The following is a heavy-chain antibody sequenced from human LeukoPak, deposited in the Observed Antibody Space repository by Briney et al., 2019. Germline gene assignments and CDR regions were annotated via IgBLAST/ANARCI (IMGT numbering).Heavy chain of an antibody. J-gene: IGHJ5*02. V-gene: IGHV3-7*03. D-gene: IGHD3-10*01. CDR1: GFNISDFW. Sequence: GGSLRLSCAASGFNISDFWMTWVRQAPGKGLEWVANIKEDGTEKHLVDSVKGRFTISRDNSKNTLYLQMNSLRAEDTAVYYCAKVRDGSGSYYSWGQGTLVTVSS. CDR2: IKEDGTEK. CDR3: AKVRDGSGSYYS.